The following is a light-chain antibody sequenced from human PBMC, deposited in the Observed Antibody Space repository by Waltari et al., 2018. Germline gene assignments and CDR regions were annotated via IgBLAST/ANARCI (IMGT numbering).Light chain of an antibody. CDR1: SLRSYY. J-gene: IGLJ2*01. CDR2: GKN. V-gene: IGLV3-19*01. CDR3: NSRDSSGNHVV. Sequence: SSELTQDPAVSVAVAQTVRITCQGDSLRSYYASWYQRKPGQAPVLVIYGKNNRPSGIPDLFSGSSSGNTASLTITGAQAEDEADYYCNSRDSSGNHVVFGGGTKLTVL.